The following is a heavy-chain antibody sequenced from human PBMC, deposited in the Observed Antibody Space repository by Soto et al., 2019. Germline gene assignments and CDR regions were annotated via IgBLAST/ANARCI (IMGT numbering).Heavy chain of an antibody. D-gene: IGHD2-2*01. CDR1: GYTFTGYY. CDR2: INPNSGGT. CDR3: ARAPGGVVVPAARYYYYGMDV. Sequence: ASVKVSCKASGYTFTGYYMHWVRQAPGQGLEWMGWINPNSGGTNYAQKFQGWVTMTRDTSISTAYMELSRLRSDDTAVYYCARAPGGVVVPAARYYYYGMDVWGQGTTVTVSS. V-gene: IGHV1-2*04. J-gene: IGHJ6*02.